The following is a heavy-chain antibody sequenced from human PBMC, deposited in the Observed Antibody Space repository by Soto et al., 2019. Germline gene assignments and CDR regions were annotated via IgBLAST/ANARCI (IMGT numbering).Heavy chain of an antibody. J-gene: IGHJ4*02. D-gene: IGHD3-9*01. CDR1: GGSISSYY. V-gene: IGHV4-59*01. CDR3: ARGVARYFDWLSDPYYIDY. CDR2: IYYSGST. Sequence: SETLSLTCTVSGGSISSYYWSWVRQPPGKGLEWIGYIYYSGSTNYNPSLKSRVTISVDTSKNQFSLKLSSVTAADTAVYYCARGVARYFDWLSDPYYIDYWGQGTLVTVSS.